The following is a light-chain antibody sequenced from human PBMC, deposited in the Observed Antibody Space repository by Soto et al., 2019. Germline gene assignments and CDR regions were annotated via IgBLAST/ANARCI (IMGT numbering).Light chain of an antibody. Sequence: DIQMTQSPSSLSASVGDRVTITCRASQSISSYLNWYQQKPGKAPKLLIYAASSLQSGVPSRFSGSGSGTAFTLTISSLQPEDFATYYCQQSYSTLPITFGQGTRLEIQ. V-gene: IGKV1-39*01. CDR3: QQSYSTLPIT. CDR1: QSISSY. CDR2: AAS. J-gene: IGKJ5*01.